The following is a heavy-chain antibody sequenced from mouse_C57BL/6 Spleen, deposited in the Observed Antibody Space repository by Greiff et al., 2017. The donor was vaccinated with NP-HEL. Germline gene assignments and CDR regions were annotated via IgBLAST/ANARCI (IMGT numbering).Heavy chain of an antibody. Sequence: EVQLQESGPGLVKPSQSLSLTCSVTGYSITSGYYWNWIRQFPGNKLEWMGYISYDGSNNYNPSLQNRISITRDTSKNQFYLKLNSVTTEDTATYYCARDIITTVVAPGVWGTGTTVTVSS. CDR2: ISYDGSN. V-gene: IGHV3-6*01. CDR3: ARDIITTVVAPGV. CDR1: GYSITSGYY. J-gene: IGHJ1*03. D-gene: IGHD1-1*01.